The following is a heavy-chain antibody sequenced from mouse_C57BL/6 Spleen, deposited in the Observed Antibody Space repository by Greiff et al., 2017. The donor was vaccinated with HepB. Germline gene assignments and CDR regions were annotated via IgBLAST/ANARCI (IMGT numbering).Heavy chain of an antibody. J-gene: IGHJ2*01. CDR1: GYTFTDYY. CDR3: ARLGSSGPYYFDY. Sequence: VKLVESGAELVRPGASVKLSCKASGYTFTDYYINWVKQRPGQGLEWIARIYPGSGNTYYNEKFKGKATLTAEKSSSTAYMQLSSLTSEDSAVYFCARLGSSGPYYFDYWGQGTTLTVSS. V-gene: IGHV1-76*01. CDR2: IYPGSGNT. D-gene: IGHD3-2*02.